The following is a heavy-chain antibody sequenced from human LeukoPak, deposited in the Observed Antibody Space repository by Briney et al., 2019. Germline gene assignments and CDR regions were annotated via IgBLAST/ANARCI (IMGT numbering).Heavy chain of an antibody. V-gene: IGHV4-59*12. J-gene: IGHJ3*02. CDR3: ARATKRQLLGAFDI. Sequence: SETLSLTCSVSDDSITIYYWTWIRQPPGKGLEWIGSIYHSGTTYSGSTYYNPSLKSRVTISLDTSKNQFSLKVGSMTAADTAVYYCARATKRQLLGAFDIWGQGTMVTVSS. CDR2: IYHSGTTYSGST. CDR1: DDSITIYY. D-gene: IGHD1-1*01.